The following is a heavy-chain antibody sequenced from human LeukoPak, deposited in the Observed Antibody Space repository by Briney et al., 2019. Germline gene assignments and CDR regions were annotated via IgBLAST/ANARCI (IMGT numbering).Heavy chain of an antibody. CDR2: IKQDGSEK. D-gene: IGHD6-13*01. Sequence: PGGSLRLSCAASGFTFSSYWMSWVRQAPGKGLEWVANIKQDGSEKYYVDSLKGRFTISRDNAKNSLYLQMNSLRAEDTAIYYCARETSRSTNWFFDYWGQGTLVTVSS. CDR1: GFTFSSYW. J-gene: IGHJ4*02. CDR3: ARETSRSTNWFFDY. V-gene: IGHV3-7*01.